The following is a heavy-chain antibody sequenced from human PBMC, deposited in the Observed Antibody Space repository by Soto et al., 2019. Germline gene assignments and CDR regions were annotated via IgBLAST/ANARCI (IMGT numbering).Heavy chain of an antibody. CDR1: GFTFSNYA. Sequence: PGGSLRLSCAASGFTFSNYAMNWVRQAPGKGLEWVSYISSSSSTIYYADSVKGRFTISRDNAKNSLYLQMNSLRAEDTAVYYCASGYDILTGYYAKVVDYWGQGTLVTVSS. CDR2: ISSSSSTI. CDR3: ASGYDILTGYYAKVVDY. D-gene: IGHD3-9*01. V-gene: IGHV3-48*01. J-gene: IGHJ4*02.